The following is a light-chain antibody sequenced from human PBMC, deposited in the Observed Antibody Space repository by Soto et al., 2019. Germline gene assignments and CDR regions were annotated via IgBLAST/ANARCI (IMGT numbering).Light chain of an antibody. CDR2: AAS. J-gene: IGKJ1*01. Sequence: AIRMTQSPSSFSASTGDRVTITCRASQGISSYLAWYQQKPGKAPKLLIYAASTLQSGVPSRFSGSGSGTDFTLTISCLQSEDFAVYFCQQYGSSPRTFGQGTEVEIK. V-gene: IGKV1-8*01. CDR1: QGISSY. CDR3: QQYGSSPRT.